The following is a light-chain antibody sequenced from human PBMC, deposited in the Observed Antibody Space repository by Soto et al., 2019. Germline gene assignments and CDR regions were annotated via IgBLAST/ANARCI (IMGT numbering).Light chain of an antibody. CDR1: SSDVGGYNY. V-gene: IGLV2-14*01. CDR2: EVS. J-gene: IGLJ1*01. CDR3: SLYTSSSTYV. Sequence: QSALTQPASVSGSPGQSITISCTGTSSDVGGYNYVSWYQQHPGKAPKLMIYEVSNRPSGVSNRFSGSKSGNMASLTISGLQAEDEADYYCSLYTSSSTYVFGTGTKVTVL.